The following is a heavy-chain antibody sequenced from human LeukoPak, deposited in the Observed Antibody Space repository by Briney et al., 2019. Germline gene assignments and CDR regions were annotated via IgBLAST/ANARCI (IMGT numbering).Heavy chain of an antibody. D-gene: IGHD2-15*01. CDR3: ARGTGYCSGGRCYFIY. CDR2: INPNSGGT. V-gene: IGHV1-2*02. J-gene: IGHJ4*02. Sequence: ASVKVSCKASGYTFTGFYIHWVRQARGQGLEWMGWINPNSGGTSSAQKFQGRVTMTRDTSVSTAYMELSRLRSDDTALYYCARGTGYCSGGRCYFIYWGQGTLVTVSS. CDR1: GYTFTGFY.